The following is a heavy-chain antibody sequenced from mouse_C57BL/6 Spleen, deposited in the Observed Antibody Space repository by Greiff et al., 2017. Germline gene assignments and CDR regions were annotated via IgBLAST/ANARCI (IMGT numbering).Heavy chain of an antibody. J-gene: IGHJ1*03. CDR3: ARRITTGVATDFDV. CDR1: GYTFTSYW. V-gene: IGHV1-50*01. CDR2: IDPSDSYT. D-gene: IGHD1-1*01. Sequence: VQLQQPGAELVKPGASVKLSCKASGYTFTSYWMQWVKQRPGQGLEWIGEIDPSDSYTNYNQKFKGKATLTVDTSSSTAYMQLSSLTSEDSAVYCCARRITTGVATDFDVWGTGTTVTVSS.